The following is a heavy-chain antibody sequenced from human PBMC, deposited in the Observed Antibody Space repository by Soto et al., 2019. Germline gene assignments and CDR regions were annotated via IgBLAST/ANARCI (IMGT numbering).Heavy chain of an antibody. J-gene: IGHJ3*01. D-gene: IGHD3-16*01. V-gene: IGHV1-18*01. Sequence: VASVKVSCKASGFRFSDYGFNWLRQAPGQGLEWMGWISAFNGNTETAQGLQDRVTMTTDSSTTTAHMDLTNLTTDDTAIYYCARSCYVADAFDVWGQGTMVTVSS. CDR3: ARSCYVADAFDV. CDR1: GFRFSDYG. CDR2: ISAFNGNT.